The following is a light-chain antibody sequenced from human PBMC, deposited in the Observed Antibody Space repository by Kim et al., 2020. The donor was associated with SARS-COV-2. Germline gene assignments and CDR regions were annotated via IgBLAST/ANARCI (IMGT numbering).Light chain of an antibody. CDR3: SSYTSSSTLV. J-gene: IGLJ2*01. CDR1: SSDVGGYNY. V-gene: IGLV2-14*03. CDR2: DVS. Sequence: QSALTQPASVSGSPGQSITISCTGTSSDVGGYNYVSWYQQHSGKAPKLMIYDVSNRPSGVSNRFSGSKSGNTASLTISGLQAEDEADYYCSSYTSSSTLVFSGGTQLTVL.